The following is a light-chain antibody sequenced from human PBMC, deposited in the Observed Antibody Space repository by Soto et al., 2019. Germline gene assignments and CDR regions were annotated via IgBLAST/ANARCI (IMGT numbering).Light chain of an antibody. Sequence: DIVMTQSPESLAVSLGERATINCKSSQSVLYTPHNKNNLAWFQRKPGQPPKLLIYWASTRESGVPDRFSGSGSGTEFTLTISSLXXEXXXXXXCQQYCLTPNTFGPGTKVXIK. CDR1: QSVLYTPHNKNN. CDR3: QQYCLTPNT. CDR2: WAS. J-gene: IGKJ3*01. V-gene: IGKV4-1*01.